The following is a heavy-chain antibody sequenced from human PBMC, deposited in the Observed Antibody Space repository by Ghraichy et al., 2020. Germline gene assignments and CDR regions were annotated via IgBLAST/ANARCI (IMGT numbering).Heavy chain of an antibody. D-gene: IGHD1-26*01. CDR2: IKQDGSEK. V-gene: IGHV3-7*04. J-gene: IGHJ4*02. Sequence: GLWWETNIKQDGSEKYYVDSVKGRFTISRDNAKNSLYLQMNSLRAEDTAFYYCARALGSGTDDYWGQGTLVTVSS. CDR3: ARALGSGTDDY.